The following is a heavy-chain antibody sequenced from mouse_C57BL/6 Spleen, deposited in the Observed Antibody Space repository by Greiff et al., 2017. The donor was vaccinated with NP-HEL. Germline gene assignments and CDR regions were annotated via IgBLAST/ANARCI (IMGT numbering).Heavy chain of an antibody. CDR3: ARRRLRNYAMDY. V-gene: IGHV1-19*01. CDR2: INPYNGGT. D-gene: IGHD2-4*01. Sequence: VQLQQSGPVLVRPGASVKMSCKASGYTFTDYYMNWVKQSHGKSLEWIGVINPYNGGTSYNQKFKGKATLTVDKSSSTAYMELNSLTSEDSAVYYCARRRLRNYAMDYWGQGTSVTVSS. J-gene: IGHJ4*01. CDR1: GYTFTDYY.